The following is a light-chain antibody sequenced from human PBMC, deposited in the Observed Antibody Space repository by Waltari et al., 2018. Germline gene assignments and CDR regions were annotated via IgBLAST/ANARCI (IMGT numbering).Light chain of an antibody. CDR1: QSVINNY. Sequence: EIVLTQSPGTLSLSPGERATLSCRASQSVINNYLAWYQQKPGQAPSLLIYAASRRDVGVPDRFSGVGSGTDFTLTISRLEPEDFAIFYCQQYGVSPYTFGQGTKLEV. CDR3: QQYGVSPYT. CDR2: AAS. V-gene: IGKV3-20*01. J-gene: IGKJ2*01.